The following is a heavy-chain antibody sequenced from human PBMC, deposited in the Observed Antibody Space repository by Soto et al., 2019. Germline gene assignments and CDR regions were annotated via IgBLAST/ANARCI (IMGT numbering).Heavy chain of an antibody. CDR2: ISSDGRTT. CDR1: GFTFRTYA. J-gene: IGHJ1*01. Sequence: GGSLRLSCAASGFTFRTYAMHWVRQAPGKGLEWVAVISSDGRTTHYSDSVQGRFTISRDNSKSTLSVQMNSLRVEDTAHYYCVTGDYDPPRVHRFWGQGTPVTVSS. CDR3: VTGDYDPPRVHRF. D-gene: IGHD3-16*01. V-gene: IGHV3-30*04.